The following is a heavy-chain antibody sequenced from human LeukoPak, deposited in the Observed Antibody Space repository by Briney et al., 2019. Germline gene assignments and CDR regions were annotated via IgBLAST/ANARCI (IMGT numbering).Heavy chain of an antibody. V-gene: IGHV4-59*01. CDR2: IYYSGST. CDR1: GGSISSYY. Sequence: SETLSLTCTVSGGSISSYYWSWIRQPPGKGLEWIGYIYYSGSTNYNSSLKSRVTISVDTSKNQFSLKLSSVTAADTAVYYCARVDNNVDAFDIWGQGTMVTVSS. CDR3: ARVDNNVDAFDI. D-gene: IGHD1-14*01. J-gene: IGHJ3*02.